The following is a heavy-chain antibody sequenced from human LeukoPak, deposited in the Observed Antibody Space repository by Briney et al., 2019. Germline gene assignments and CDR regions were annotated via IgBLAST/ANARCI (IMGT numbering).Heavy chain of an antibody. D-gene: IGHD1-26*01. CDR2: IKDDGSDK. CDR3: ATWDNAWEFAY. Sequence: GGSLRLSCAASGFTFSESWMTWVRQAPGKGLEWVAHIKDDGSDKYYVDSVTGRFTISRDNTRNSLFLQMTSLTAEDTAVYYCATWDNAWEFAYWGQGTLVSVSS. V-gene: IGHV3-7*05. J-gene: IGHJ4*02. CDR1: GFTFSESW.